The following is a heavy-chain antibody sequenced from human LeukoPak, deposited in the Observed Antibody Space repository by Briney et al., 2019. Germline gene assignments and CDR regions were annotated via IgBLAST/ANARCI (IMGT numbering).Heavy chain of an antibody. D-gene: IGHD4-17*01. J-gene: IGHJ6*03. V-gene: IGHV4-34*01. CDR2: INHSGST. Sequence: PGGSLRLSCAASGFTFSSYWMSWIRQPPGKGLEWIGEINHSGSTNYNPSLKSRVTISVDTSKNQFSLKLSSVTAADTAVYYCARGNTVYYYYYMDVWGKGTTVTVSS. CDR3: ARGNTVYYYYYMDV. CDR1: GFTFSSYW.